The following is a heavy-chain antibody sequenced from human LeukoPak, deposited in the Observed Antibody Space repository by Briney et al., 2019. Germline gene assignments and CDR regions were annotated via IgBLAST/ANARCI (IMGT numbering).Heavy chain of an antibody. J-gene: IGHJ4*02. CDR1: GFTHRSHG. Sequence: PGGSVRLSCAASGFTHRSHGMNWARQASGKGLVQVSRINSDGSSTSYADSVKGRFTISRYNAKNTLYLQMNSLRAEDTAVYYCAKDSGSYLVDYWGQGTLVTVSS. D-gene: IGHD1-26*01. V-gene: IGHV3-74*01. CDR2: INSDGSST. CDR3: AKDSGSYLVDY.